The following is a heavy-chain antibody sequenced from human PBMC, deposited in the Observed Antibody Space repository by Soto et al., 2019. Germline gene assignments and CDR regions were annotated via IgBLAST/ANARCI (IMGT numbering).Heavy chain of an antibody. D-gene: IGHD2-15*01. CDR2: IRSKAYGGTT. CDR3: TRDRGGGFYYYGMDV. V-gene: IGHV3-49*03. CDR1: GFTFVDYA. Sequence: GGSLRLSCTASGFTFVDYAMSWFRQAPGKGLEWVGFIRSKAYGGTTEYAASVKGRFTISRDDSKSIAYLQMNSLKTEDTAVYYCTRDRGGGFYYYGMDVWGQGTTVTVSS. J-gene: IGHJ6*02.